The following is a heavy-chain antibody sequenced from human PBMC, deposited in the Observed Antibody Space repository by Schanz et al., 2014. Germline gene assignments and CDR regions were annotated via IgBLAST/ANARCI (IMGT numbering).Heavy chain of an antibody. CDR3: ARDRRNADLDY. CDR1: GFTFSIYA. D-gene: IGHD1-1*01. CDR2: ISHDGYST. V-gene: IGHV3-64*04. Sequence: VQLVESGGGLVQPGGSLRLSCSASGFTFSIYAMHWARQAPGKGLEYVSAISHDGYSTYYADSVKGRFTISRDNAKNSLYLEMNSLRAEDTALYYCARDRRNADLDYWGQGTLVTVSS. J-gene: IGHJ4*02.